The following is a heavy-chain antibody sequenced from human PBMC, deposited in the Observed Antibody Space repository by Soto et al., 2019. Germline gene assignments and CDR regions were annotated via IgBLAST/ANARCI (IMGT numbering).Heavy chain of an antibody. J-gene: IGHJ6*03. D-gene: IGHD7-27*01. V-gene: IGHV3-48*01. CDR3: ARDLSWGSNWYYYMDV. CDR1: GFILSDCA. Sequence: EVQLVESGGGLVQPGGSLRLSCATSGFILSDCAMNWVRQAPGKGLEWVSYISSSSSVIDYADSVKGRFTVSRDNARNPLSLQMNSLRAEDTAVYYCARDLSWGSNWYYYMDVWGKGTTVTVSS. CDR2: ISSSSSVI.